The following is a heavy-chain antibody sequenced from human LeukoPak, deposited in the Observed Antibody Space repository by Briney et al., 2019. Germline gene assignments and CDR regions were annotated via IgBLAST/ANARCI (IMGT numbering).Heavy chain of an antibody. CDR3: ARDAGYYDYVWGSYGYFDY. J-gene: IGHJ4*02. Sequence: GGSLRLSCAASGFTFSSYAMHLVRQAPGEGLEYVSAISSNGGSTYYANSVKGRFTISRDNSKNTLYLQMGSLRAEDMAVYYCARDAGYYDYVWGSYGYFDYWGQGTLVTVSS. D-gene: IGHD3-16*01. V-gene: IGHV3-64*01. CDR2: ISSNGGST. CDR1: GFTFSSYA.